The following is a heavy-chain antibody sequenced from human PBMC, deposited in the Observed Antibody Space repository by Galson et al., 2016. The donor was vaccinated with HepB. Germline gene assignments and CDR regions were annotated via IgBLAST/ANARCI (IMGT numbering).Heavy chain of an antibody. CDR3: AREGDGAYFDY. CDR1: GDALRNLA. J-gene: IGHJ4*02. CDR2: IVPLIGTG. D-gene: IGHD3-16*01. Sequence: SVKVSCKASGDALRNLAINWVRQAPGQGLEWVGCIVPLIGTGNYAQKFQDRLTIVADKSTSTNYMELKSLRSEDTAVYYCAREGDGAYFDYWGQGTLVSVSS. V-gene: IGHV1-69*06.